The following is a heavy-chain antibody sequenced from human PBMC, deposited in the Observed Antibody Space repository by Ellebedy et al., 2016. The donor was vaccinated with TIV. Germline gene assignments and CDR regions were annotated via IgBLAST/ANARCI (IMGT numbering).Heavy chain of an antibody. V-gene: IGHV3-15*01. J-gene: IGHJ4*02. D-gene: IGHD3-10*01. CDR2: IKSKTDGGTT. CDR1: GFTFSDPW. CDR3: AKDKPSSYFGSGSH. Sequence: PGGSLRLSCAASGFTFSDPWMSWVRQAPGRGLEWVGRIKSKTDGGTTAYAAPVEGRFTISRDDSKSTLYLQMTRLKTEDTAVYYCAKDKPSSYFGSGSHWGQGTLVTVSS.